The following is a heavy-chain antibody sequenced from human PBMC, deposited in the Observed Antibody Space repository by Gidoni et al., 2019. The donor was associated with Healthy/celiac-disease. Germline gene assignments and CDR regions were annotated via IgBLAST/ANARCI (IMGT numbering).Heavy chain of an antibody. CDR3: ARDVFTMMDIDY. CDR2: IGRSRSYL. D-gene: IGHD3-22*01. CDR1: GFTFSSDS. Sequence: EVQLVEDGGGMVKPGGSLRLSGAASGFTFSSDSMNWVRQAPGKGLEWVSSIGRSRSYLSYAYSVKGRFTISRDNAKNSLYLQMNSLRAEDTAVYYCARDVFTMMDIDYWGQGTLVTVSS. V-gene: IGHV3-21*01. J-gene: IGHJ4*02.